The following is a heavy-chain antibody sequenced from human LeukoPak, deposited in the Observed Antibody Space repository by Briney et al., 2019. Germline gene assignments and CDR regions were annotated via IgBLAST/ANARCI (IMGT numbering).Heavy chain of an antibody. CDR1: GFTFYDYA. Sequence: CLRLSCAASGFTFYDYAMAWGRHAPGEGVGWGSGISWNRGSIVYTDSVKGRFTIYRDNAKNSLYLQIHRLRAGDTALYYCAKGIIAFEGYYYYGMDVWGQGTTVTVSS. D-gene: IGHD3-16*01. V-gene: IGHV3-9*01. J-gene: IGHJ6*02. CDR2: ISWNRGSI. CDR3: AKGIIAFEGYYYYGMDV.